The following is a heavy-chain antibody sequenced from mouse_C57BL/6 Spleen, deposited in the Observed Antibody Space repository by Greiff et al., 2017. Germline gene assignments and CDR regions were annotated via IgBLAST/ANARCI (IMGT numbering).Heavy chain of an antibody. Sequence: EVQVVESGGGLVQSGRSLRLSCATSGFTFSDFYMEWVRQAPGKGLEWIAASRNKANDYTTEYSASVKGRFIVSRDTSQSILYLQMNALRAEDTAIYYCARDAGTTVVADWYFDVWGTGTTVTVSS. D-gene: IGHD1-1*01. J-gene: IGHJ1*03. CDR1: GFTFSDFY. V-gene: IGHV7-1*01. CDR2: SRNKANDYTT. CDR3: ARDAGTTVVADWYFDV.